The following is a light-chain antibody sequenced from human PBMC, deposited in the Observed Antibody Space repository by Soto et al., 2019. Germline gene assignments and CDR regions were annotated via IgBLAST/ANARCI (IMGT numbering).Light chain of an antibody. Sequence: EIVMTQSPATLSVSPGERATLSCRASQSVGGNLAWYQQKPGQPPRLLIYAASSRPTGIPARFSGSGSGTEFTLTISSLQSEDFPVYYCQQYNNWPPWTFGQGTKVEIK. CDR1: QSVGGN. J-gene: IGKJ1*01. CDR2: AAS. V-gene: IGKV3-15*01. CDR3: QQYNNWPPWT.